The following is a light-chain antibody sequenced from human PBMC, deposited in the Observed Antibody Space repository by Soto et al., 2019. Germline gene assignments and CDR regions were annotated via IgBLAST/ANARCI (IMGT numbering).Light chain of an antibody. V-gene: IGLV1-47*02. Sequence: QSVLTQPPSASGTAGQVVTISCSGGDSNIGSNSVYWYQHLPRMAPKLLIYYNNQRPSGVPDRFSGSRSGTSASLAIVGLRSEDEAVYYCAAWDASLSACVFGNGTKLIVL. CDR1: DSNIGSNS. J-gene: IGLJ1*01. CDR3: AAWDASLSACV. CDR2: YNN.